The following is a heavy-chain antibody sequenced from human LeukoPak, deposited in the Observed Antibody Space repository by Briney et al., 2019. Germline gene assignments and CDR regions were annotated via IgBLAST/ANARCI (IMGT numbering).Heavy chain of an antibody. CDR1: GGSINIRGYY. CDR2: IYYSEIT. V-gene: IGHV4-31*01. J-gene: IGHJ4*02. D-gene: IGHD5/OR15-5a*01. Sequence: TLSLLHTVSGGSINIRGYYYHWVRQHPSKGVELIRYIYYSEITYYTQSLKSHVTRSVETSINHFSVQLGSVTSADTAVCYCGREVSLGSYFDFWGQGTPVTVSS. CDR3: GREVSLGSYFDF.